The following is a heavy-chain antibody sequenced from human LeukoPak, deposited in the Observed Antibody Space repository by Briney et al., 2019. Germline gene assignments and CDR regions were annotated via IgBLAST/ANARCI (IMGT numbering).Heavy chain of an antibody. J-gene: IGHJ4*02. CDR1: GFTFSSYW. Sequence: PGGSLRLSCVASGFTFSSYWMTWVRQAPGKGLEWVANIKTDGSLTYYVDSVKGRFTISRDNAKNLLYLQMNSLRAEDTAVYYCAKDRFTVAGTVDDDYWGQGTLVTVSS. D-gene: IGHD6-19*01. CDR2: IKTDGSLT. CDR3: AKDRFTVAGTVDDDY. V-gene: IGHV3-7*01.